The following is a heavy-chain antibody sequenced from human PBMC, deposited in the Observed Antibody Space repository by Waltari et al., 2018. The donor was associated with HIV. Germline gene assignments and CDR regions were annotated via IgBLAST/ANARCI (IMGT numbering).Heavy chain of an antibody. J-gene: IGHJ4*02. D-gene: IGHD2-2*01. CDR1: GFTFSSYW. Sequence: EVQLVESGGGLVQPGGSLRLSCAASGFTFSSYWMSWVRQAPGKGVEWVANIKKDGSEKYYVDSVKGRFTISRDNAKNSLYLQMNSLRAEDTAVYYCARDYSSTSCYYFDYWGQGTLVTVSS. CDR3: ARDYSSTSCYYFDY. CDR2: IKKDGSEK. V-gene: IGHV3-7*01.